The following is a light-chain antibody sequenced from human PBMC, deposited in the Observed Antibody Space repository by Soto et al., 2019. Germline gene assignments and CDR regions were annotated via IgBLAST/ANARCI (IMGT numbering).Light chain of an antibody. CDR3: QQSYNTPWT. Sequence: DIQMTQSPSSLSTSVGDRVTITCRARESISSYLNWYQQKPGKAPKLLISAASILQSGVPSRFSGSESGTDFTLTINNLQPEDFATYYCQQSYNTPWTFGQGTKVEIK. CDR2: AAS. J-gene: IGKJ1*01. CDR1: ESISSY. V-gene: IGKV1-39*01.